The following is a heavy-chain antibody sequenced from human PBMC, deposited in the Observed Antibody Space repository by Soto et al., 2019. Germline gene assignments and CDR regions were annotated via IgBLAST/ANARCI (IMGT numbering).Heavy chain of an antibody. V-gene: IGHV3-49*03. CDR2: IRSKAYGGTT. CDR3: TLIAAAGTNWFDP. D-gene: IGHD6-13*01. J-gene: IGHJ5*02. Sequence: GGSLRLSCTASGFTFGDYAMSWFRQAPGKGLEWVGFIRSKAYGGTTEYAASVKGRFTISRDDSKSIAYLQMNSLKTEDTAVYYCTLIAAAGTNWFDPWGQGTLVTVSS. CDR1: GFTFGDYA.